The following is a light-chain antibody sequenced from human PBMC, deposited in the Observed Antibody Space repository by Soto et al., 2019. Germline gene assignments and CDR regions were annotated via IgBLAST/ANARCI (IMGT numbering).Light chain of an antibody. CDR2: DAS. J-gene: IGKJ4*01. CDR1: QSIGSW. CDR3: QQYNSYSLT. Sequence: DIQMTQSPSTLSASVGDRVTITCRASQSIGSWLAWYQQKPGKAPKLLIYDASSLESGVPSRFSGSGSGTEFTLTISSLQPDDFAADYCQQYNSYSLTFGGGTKVEIK. V-gene: IGKV1-5*01.